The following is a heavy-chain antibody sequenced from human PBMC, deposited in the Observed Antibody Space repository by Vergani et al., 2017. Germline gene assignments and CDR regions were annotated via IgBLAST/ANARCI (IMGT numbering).Heavy chain of an antibody. V-gene: IGHV3-21*04. CDR1: GFTFSSYS. J-gene: IGHJ4*02. Sequence: EVQLVESGGGLVKPGGSLRLSCAASGFTFSSYSMNWVRQAPGKGLGWVSSISSSSSYIDYADSVKGRFTISRDNAKNSLYLQMNSLRAEDTAVYYCAKEEKKYSSSSKPFDYWGQGTLVTVSS. CDR2: ISSSSSYI. D-gene: IGHD6-6*01. CDR3: AKEEKKYSSSSKPFDY.